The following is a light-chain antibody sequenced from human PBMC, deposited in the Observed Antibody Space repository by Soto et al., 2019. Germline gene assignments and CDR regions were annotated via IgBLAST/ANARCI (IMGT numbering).Light chain of an antibody. CDR1: QSVSSNY. CDR2: GAS. Sequence: EIVFTQSPGTLSLSPGERATLSCRASQSVSSNYLAWYQQKPGQAPRLLIYGASSRATGIPDRFSGSGSGTEFTLTISRLEPEDFAVYYCQQYGGSPRTFGQGTKVDI. V-gene: IGKV3-20*01. J-gene: IGKJ1*01. CDR3: QQYGGSPRT.